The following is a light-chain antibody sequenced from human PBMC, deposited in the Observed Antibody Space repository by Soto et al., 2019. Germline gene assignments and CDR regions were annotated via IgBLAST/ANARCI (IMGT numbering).Light chain of an antibody. Sequence: QSALTQPASVSGSPGQSITISCTGTSRDIGSYNLVSWYQQHPGKAPKVIIYEGIKRPSGISNRISGSKSGNTASLTISGLQAEDEADYYCCSYAGSSTSWVFGGGTKLTVL. CDR2: EGI. CDR3: CSYAGSSTSWV. J-gene: IGLJ3*02. CDR1: SRDIGSYNL. V-gene: IGLV2-23*01.